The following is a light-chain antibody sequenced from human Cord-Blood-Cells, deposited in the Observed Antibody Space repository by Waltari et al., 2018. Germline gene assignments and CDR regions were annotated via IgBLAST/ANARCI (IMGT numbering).Light chain of an antibody. V-gene: IGLV2-14*01. CDR1: TSAVGGSNY. CDR2: EVS. J-gene: IGLJ1*01. CDR3: SSYTSSSTPYV. Sequence: QSALTLPAPASGSPGQSPTTPCPGTTSAVGGSNYVLWYPQHPGKAPKLMIYEVSNRPSGVSNRFSGSKSGNTASLTISGLQAEDEADYYCSSYTSSSTPYVFGTGTKVTVL.